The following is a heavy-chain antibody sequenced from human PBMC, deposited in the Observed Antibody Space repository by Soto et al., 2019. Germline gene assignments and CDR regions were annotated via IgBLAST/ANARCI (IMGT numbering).Heavy chain of an antibody. D-gene: IGHD3-3*01. Sequence: EVQLVESGGGLVQPGRSLRLSCAASGFTFDDYAMHWVRQAPGKGLEWVSGISWNSGSIGYADSVKGRFTISRDNAKNSLYLQMNSLRAEDTALYYCAKDQYYDFWSGHGGGFDYWGQGTLVTVSS. CDR3: AKDQYYDFWSGHGGGFDY. CDR2: ISWNSGSI. V-gene: IGHV3-9*01. CDR1: GFTFDDYA. J-gene: IGHJ4*02.